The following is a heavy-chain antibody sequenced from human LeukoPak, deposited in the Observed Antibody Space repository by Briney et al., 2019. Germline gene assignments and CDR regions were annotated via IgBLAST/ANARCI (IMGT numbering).Heavy chain of an antibody. J-gene: IGHJ4*02. CDR1: GYTFTGYY. Sequence: ASVKVSCKASGYTFTGYYMHWVRQAPGQGLEWMGIINPSGGSTSYAQKFQGRVTMTRDTSTSTVYMELSSLRSEGTAVYYCARDANSSSWYDPGGYWGQGTLVTVSS. CDR3: ARDANSSSWYDPGGY. V-gene: IGHV1-46*01. CDR2: INPSGGST. D-gene: IGHD6-13*01.